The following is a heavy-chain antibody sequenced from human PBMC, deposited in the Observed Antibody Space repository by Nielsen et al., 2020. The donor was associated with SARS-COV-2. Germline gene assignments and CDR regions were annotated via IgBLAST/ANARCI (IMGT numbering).Heavy chain of an antibody. CDR3: PTVRVFGSGSYFSDS. V-gene: IGHV3-15*01. CDR1: GFTFSSYW. J-gene: IGHJ5*01. D-gene: IGHD3-10*01. CDR2: IKNKTDGETT. Sequence: GESLKISCAASGFTFSSYWLSWVRQAQGKGLEWVGHIKNKTDGETTDYAAPVKGRFTISRDDSKNTLYLQMNSLKTEDTAVYYCPTVRVFGSGSYFSDSWGQGTLVTVSS.